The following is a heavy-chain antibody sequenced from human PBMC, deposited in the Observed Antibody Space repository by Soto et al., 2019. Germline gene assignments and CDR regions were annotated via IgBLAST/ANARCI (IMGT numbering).Heavy chain of an antibody. V-gene: IGHV1-2*04. CDR2: INPNSGGT. CDR1: GYTFTDSY. CDR3: ARGREWGATTYFDY. D-gene: IGHD5-12*01. Sequence: ASVKVSCKASGYTFTDSYMHWVRQAPGQGLEWMGWINPNSGGTNYAQKFQGWVTMTRDTSISTAYMELSRLKSDDTAIYYCARGREWGATTYFDYWGQGALVTVSS. J-gene: IGHJ4*02.